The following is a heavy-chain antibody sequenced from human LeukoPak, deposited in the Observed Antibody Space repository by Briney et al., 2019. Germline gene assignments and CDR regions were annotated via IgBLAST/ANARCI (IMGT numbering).Heavy chain of an antibody. CDR1: GFTFDDYA. J-gene: IGHJ4*02. CDR3: ANDVDTAMPRDY. Sequence: GSLRLPCAASGFTFDDYAMHWVRQAPGKGLEWVSLISGDGGSTYYADSVKGRFTISRDNSKNSLYLQMNSLRTEDTALYYCANDVDTAMPRDYWGQGTLVTVSS. CDR2: ISGDGGST. D-gene: IGHD5-18*01. V-gene: IGHV3-43*02.